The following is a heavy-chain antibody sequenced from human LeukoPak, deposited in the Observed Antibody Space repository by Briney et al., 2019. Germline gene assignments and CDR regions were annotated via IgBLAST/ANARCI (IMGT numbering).Heavy chain of an antibody. J-gene: IGHJ4*02. CDR1: GYTLTELS. Sequence: GASVKVSCKVSGYTLTELSIHWVRQAPGKGLEWMGGSDPEDGETIYAQKFQGRVTMTEDTSTDTAYMELSSLRSEDTAVYYCATDLVYYYDSSGSPQDYWGQGTLVTVSS. CDR3: ATDLVYYYDSSGSPQDY. CDR2: SDPEDGET. V-gene: IGHV1-24*01. D-gene: IGHD3-22*01.